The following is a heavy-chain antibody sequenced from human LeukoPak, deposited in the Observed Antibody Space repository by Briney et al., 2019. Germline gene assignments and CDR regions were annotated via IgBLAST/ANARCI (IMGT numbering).Heavy chain of an antibody. CDR3: ARGGWYSDC. Sequence: PSETLSLTCSVSGGPISSYYWSWIRPPPGKGLEWIGYIYNTGITKYNPSLKSRVTMSMDTSKNQFSLRLSSVTAADTAVYYCARGGWYSDCWGQGTLVTVSS. D-gene: IGHD6-19*01. V-gene: IGHV4-59*01. CDR2: IYNTGIT. J-gene: IGHJ4*02. CDR1: GGPISSYY.